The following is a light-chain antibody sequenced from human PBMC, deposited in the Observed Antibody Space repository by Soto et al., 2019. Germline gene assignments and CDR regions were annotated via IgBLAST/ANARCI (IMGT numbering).Light chain of an antibody. V-gene: IGKV3-20*01. CDR3: QLYDNSPWT. Sequence: EIVLTQSPGTLSLSPGERATLSCRASQSVSSSFLAWYQQKPGQAPRLLIYGASSRATGFPDRFSGSGSGTDFTLTISRLEPEDFAVYYCQLYDNSPWTFAQGTKVEIK. CDR2: GAS. CDR1: QSVSSSF. J-gene: IGKJ1*01.